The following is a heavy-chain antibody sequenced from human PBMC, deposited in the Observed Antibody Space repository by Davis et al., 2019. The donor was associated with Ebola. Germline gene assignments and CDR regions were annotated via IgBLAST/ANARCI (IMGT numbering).Heavy chain of an antibody. V-gene: IGHV1-46*03. D-gene: IGHD5-12*01. Sequence: AASVKVSCKASGYTFTNYYMHWVRQAPGQGLEGMGMINPNDGRTIYAQKFQDRVTVTRDTSTTTVYMDLSSLRSEDTALYYCTTPGGQDSGYDVFDIWGQGTMVTVSS. CDR1: GYTFTNYY. CDR2: INPNDGRT. J-gene: IGHJ3*02. CDR3: TTPGGQDSGYDVFDI.